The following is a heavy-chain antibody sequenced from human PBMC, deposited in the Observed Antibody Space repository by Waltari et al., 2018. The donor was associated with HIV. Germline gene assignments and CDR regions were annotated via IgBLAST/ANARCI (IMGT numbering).Heavy chain of an antibody. CDR3: ARDNWNDGLDI. D-gene: IGHD1-1*01. CDR1: VLPIRRSW. Sequence: ELQLVASGGGLVQPGGSLRLSSAVFVLPIRRSWMSWVRQAPGEGLEWVANIKQDGSEKYYVDSVKGRFTISRDNAKNSLYLQMNSLRAEDTAVYYCARDNWNDGLDIWGQGTMVTVSS. V-gene: IGHV3-7*01. J-gene: IGHJ3*02. CDR2: IKQDGSEK.